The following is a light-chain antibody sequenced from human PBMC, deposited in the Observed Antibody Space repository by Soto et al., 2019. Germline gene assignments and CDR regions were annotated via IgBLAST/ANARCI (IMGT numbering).Light chain of an antibody. CDR2: AAS. CDR1: QGISSW. Sequence: DIQMTQSPSSVSASVGDRVTMTCRASQGISSWLVWYQQKPGKAPKLLIYAASSLQSGVPSRFSGSGSGTDFTLTISGLQPEDLATYYCQQANSFPXTFGQGTKV. CDR3: QQANSFPXT. J-gene: IGKJ1*01. V-gene: IGKV1-12*01.